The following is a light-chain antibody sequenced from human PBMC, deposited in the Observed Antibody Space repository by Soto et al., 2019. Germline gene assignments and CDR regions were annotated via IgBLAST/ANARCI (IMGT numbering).Light chain of an antibody. CDR1: QSVSSSY. CDR2: GAS. CDR3: QHYVNSPPYT. V-gene: IGKV3-20*01. J-gene: IGKJ2*01. Sequence: EIVLTQSPGTLSLSPGERATLSCRASQSVSSSYSAWYQQKPGQAPRLLIYGASSRATGIPDRFSGSGSGTDFTLTISRLEPEDFAVYYCQHYVNSPPYTFGQGTKVDIK.